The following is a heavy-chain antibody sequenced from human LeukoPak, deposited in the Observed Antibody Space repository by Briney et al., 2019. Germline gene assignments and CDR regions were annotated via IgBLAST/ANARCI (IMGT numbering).Heavy chain of an antibody. V-gene: IGHV3-7*01. CDR1: GFTFSESW. CDR2: INHEGGGI. J-gene: IGHJ6*02. CDR3: ATYINWVAGDV. Sequence: GGSLRLSCAASGFTFSESWMTWVRQVPGQGLEWVAHINHEGGGIQYVDSVKGRFNISRDNAKGSVYLQMNSLRAEDTAIYRWATYINWVAGDVWGQGTTVIVSS. D-gene: IGHD1-1*01.